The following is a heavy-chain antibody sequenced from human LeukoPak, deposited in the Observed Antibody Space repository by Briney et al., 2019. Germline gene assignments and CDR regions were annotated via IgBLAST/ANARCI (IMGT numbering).Heavy chain of an antibody. CDR2: IRYDGSKK. CDR1: GFTFRNYG. Sequence: PGGSLRLSCAASGFTFRNYGMHWVRQAPGKGLEWVALIRYDGSKKDYADSVKGRFTISRDNAKNSLYLQMNSLRDEDTAVYYCASRDYFDYWGQGTLVTVSS. CDR3: ASRDYFDY. V-gene: IGHV3-33*01. J-gene: IGHJ4*02.